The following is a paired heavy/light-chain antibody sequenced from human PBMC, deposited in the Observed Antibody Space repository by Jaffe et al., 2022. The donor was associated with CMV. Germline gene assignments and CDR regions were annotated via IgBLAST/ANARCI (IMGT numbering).Heavy chain of an antibody. Sequence: EVQLLESGGGVVQPGGSLRLSCAASGFDSGFPFSAYAMNWVRQAPGKGLEWVSAISGSGATTYYADSVKGRFTISRDNSRSTLYLQINSLRVADTAVYYCAKVKSRGSGYESILDYWGQGTLVTASS. J-gene: IGHJ4*02. V-gene: IGHV3-23*01. CDR2: ISGSGATT. CDR3: AKVKSRGSGYESILDY. D-gene: IGHD5-12*01. CDR1: GFDSGFPFSAYA.
Light chain of an antibody. CDR2: GAS. V-gene: IGKV3-15*01. CDR1: ESVGTD. CDR3: QHYNNWRGT. J-gene: IGKJ4*01. Sequence: EIVMTQSPVTLSVSPGERVTLSCRASESVGTDLAWYQQKPGQAPRLLIYGASTRATGIPDRFSGSGFGTGFTLSISGLQSEDFAVYYCQHYNNWRGTFGGGTKVEVK.